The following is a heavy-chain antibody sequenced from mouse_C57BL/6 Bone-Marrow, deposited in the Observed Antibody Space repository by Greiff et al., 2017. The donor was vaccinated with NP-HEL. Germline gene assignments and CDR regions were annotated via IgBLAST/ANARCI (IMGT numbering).Heavy chain of an antibody. CDR1: GYSITSGYY. CDR3: ARRGLGRGFAY. J-gene: IGHJ3*01. CDR2: ISYDGSY. D-gene: IGHD4-1*01. V-gene: IGHV3-6*01. Sequence: ESGPGLVKPSQSLSLSCSVTGYSITSGYYWNWIRQFPVNKLEWMGYISYDGSYNYNPSLKNRISITRDTSNNQFFLKLNSVTTEDTATYYCARRGLGRGFAYWGQGTLVTVSA.